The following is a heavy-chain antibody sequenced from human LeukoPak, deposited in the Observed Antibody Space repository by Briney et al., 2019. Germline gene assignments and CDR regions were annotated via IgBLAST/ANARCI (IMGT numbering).Heavy chain of an antibody. CDR3: AKNWGGPAY. D-gene: IGHD7-27*01. J-gene: IGHJ4*02. CDR2: ISSSGSTI. Sequence: GGSLRHSCAASGFTFRDYYMSWIRQAPGKGLEWVSYISSSGSTIYYADSVKGRFIISRDNSQNPVYLQMNSLRAEDTAVYYCAKNWGGPAYWGQGTLVTVSS. CDR1: GFTFRDYY. V-gene: IGHV3-11*01.